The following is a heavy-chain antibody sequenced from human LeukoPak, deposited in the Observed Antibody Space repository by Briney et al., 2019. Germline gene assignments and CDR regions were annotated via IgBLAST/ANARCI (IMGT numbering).Heavy chain of an antibody. D-gene: IGHD6-19*01. J-gene: IGHJ5*02. Sequence: TSETLSLTCTVSGGSISSYYWSWIRQPPGKGLEWIGYIYYSGSTNYNPSLKSRVTISVDTSKNQFSLKLSSVTAADTAVYYCARDTDLSGYSSGWFDPWGQGTLVTVSS. V-gene: IGHV4-59*01. CDR1: GGSISSYY. CDR3: ARDTDLSGYSSGWFDP. CDR2: IYYSGST.